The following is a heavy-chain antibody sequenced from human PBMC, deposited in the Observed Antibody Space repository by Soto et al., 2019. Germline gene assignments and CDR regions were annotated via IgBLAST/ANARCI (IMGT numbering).Heavy chain of an antibody. CDR3: ATALWFVEYSFDS. J-gene: IGHJ4*02. D-gene: IGHD3-10*01. CDR1: GFGVMTNY. CDR2: IHPDGPT. V-gene: IGHV3-53*01. Sequence: GGSLRLSCADSGFGVMTNYMTWVRQAPGKGLEWVSFIHPDGPTHYAHAVKGRFTVSRDHPQNTLYLQMNSLRAEDTAGYFCATALWFVEYSFDSWGQGTVVTVSS.